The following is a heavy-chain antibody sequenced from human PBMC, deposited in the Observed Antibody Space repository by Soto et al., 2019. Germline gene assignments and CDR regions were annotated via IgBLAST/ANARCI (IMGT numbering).Heavy chain of an antibody. V-gene: IGHV4-39*07. CDR2: FYSNGRT. J-gene: IGHJ4*02. D-gene: IGHD6-19*01. CDR1: GYSISSSSSY. Sequence: SESMSLTCTVSGYSISSSSSYGGWIRQPPGKGLDYIASFYSNGRTYYNPSLKSRVTISVDTSKNQFSLKLSSVTAADTAVYYCARLGSSGWSSFDYWGQGTLVTVSS. CDR3: ARLGSSGWSSFDY.